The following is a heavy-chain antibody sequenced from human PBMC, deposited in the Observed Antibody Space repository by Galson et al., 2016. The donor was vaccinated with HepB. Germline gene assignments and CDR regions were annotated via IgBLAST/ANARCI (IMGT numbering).Heavy chain of an antibody. CDR1: GYTFTDYY. CDR2: INPNSGGT. J-gene: IGHJ6*04. D-gene: IGHD5-18*01. V-gene: IGHV1-2*02. Sequence: SVKVSCKASGYTFTDYYMHWVRQAPGEGPEWMGWINPNSGGTKYAQKFQGRVTMTRDTSISTAYMELSRLRSDDTAVYYCAREGTWIQPWSRPNHQNYYYGMDVWGKGTTVTVSS. CDR3: AREGTWIQPWSRPNHQNYYYGMDV.